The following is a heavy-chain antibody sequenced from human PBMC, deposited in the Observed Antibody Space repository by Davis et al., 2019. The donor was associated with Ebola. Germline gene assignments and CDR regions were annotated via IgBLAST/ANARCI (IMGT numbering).Heavy chain of an antibody. D-gene: IGHD6-13*01. CDR2: IYYSGST. V-gene: IGHV4-59*08. CDR3: ARQGSAPSSWYNWFDP. J-gene: IGHJ5*02. CDR1: GGPISSYY. Sequence: MPSETLSLTCTVSGGPISSYYWSWIRQPPGKGLEWIGYIYYSGSTNYNPSLKSRVTISVDTSKNQFSLKLSSVTAADTAVYYCARQGSAPSSWYNWFDPWGQGTLVTVSS.